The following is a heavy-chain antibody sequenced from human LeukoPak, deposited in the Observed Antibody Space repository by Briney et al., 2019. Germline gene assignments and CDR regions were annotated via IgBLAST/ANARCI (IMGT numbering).Heavy chain of an antibody. CDR1: GFTFSSYA. D-gene: IGHD3-22*01. J-gene: IGHJ3*02. Sequence: PGGSLRLSCAASGFTFSSYAMSWVRQAPGKGMGWVSAISGSGGSTYYADSVKGRFTISRDNSKNTLYLQMNSLRAEDTAVYYCAKLHYYDSSGYPYDAFDIWGQGTMVTVSS. CDR2: ISGSGGST. CDR3: AKLHYYDSSGYPYDAFDI. V-gene: IGHV3-23*01.